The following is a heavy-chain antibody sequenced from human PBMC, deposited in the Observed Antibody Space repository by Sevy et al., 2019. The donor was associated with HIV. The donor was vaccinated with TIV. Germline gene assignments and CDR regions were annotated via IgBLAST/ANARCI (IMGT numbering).Heavy chain of an antibody. CDR3: AARRGGITMVRESIYYYYGMDV. Sequence: ASVKVSCKASGYTFTSYGTSWVRQAPGQGLEWMGWISAYNGNTNYAQKLQGRVTMTTDTSTSTAYMELRSLRSDDTAVYYCAARRGGITMVRESIYYYYGMDVWGQGTTVTVSS. CDR1: GYTFTSYG. CDR2: ISAYNGNT. D-gene: IGHD3-10*01. V-gene: IGHV1-18*01. J-gene: IGHJ6*02.